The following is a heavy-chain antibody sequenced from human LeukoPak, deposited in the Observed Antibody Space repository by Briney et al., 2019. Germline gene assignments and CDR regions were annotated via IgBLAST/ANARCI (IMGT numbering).Heavy chain of an antibody. Sequence: GGSLRLSCAASGFTFSSYAMSWVRQAPGKGLEWVSAISGSGGSTYYADSVKGRFTISRENSKNTLYLQMNSLRAEDTAVYYCAKVKAAARGAGVDYWGQGTLVTVSS. J-gene: IGHJ4*02. D-gene: IGHD6-13*01. V-gene: IGHV3-23*01. CDR2: ISGSGGST. CDR3: AKVKAAARGAGVDY. CDR1: GFTFSSYA.